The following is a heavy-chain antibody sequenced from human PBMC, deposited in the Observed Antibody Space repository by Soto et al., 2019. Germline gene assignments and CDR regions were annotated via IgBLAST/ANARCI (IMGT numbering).Heavy chain of an antibody. Sequence: EVQLLESGGGLVQPGGSLRLSCAASGFTFSSYAMSWVRQAPGKGLEWVSAISGSGGSTYYADSVKGRFTISRDNSKNTLYLQMNSLRAEDTAVYYCAINPTSTYYYDSSGRSFDYWGQGTLVTVSS. CDR3: AINPTSTYYYDSSGRSFDY. CDR1: GFTFSSYA. V-gene: IGHV3-23*01. J-gene: IGHJ4*02. D-gene: IGHD3-22*01. CDR2: ISGSGGST.